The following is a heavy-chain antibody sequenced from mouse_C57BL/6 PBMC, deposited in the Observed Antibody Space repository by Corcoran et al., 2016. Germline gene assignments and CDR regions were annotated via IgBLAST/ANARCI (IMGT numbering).Heavy chain of an antibody. CDR1: GYTFTTYG. CDR3: ARADGNLYYYAMDY. V-gene: IGHV9-3*01. CDR2: INTYSGVP. Sequence: QIQLVQSGPELKEPGETVKISCKASGYTFTTYGMSWVKQAPGKGLKWMGWINTYSGVPTYADDFKGRFAFSLETSASTAYLQINNLKNEDTATYFCARADGNLYYYAMDYWGQGTSVTVSS. D-gene: IGHD2-1*01. J-gene: IGHJ4*01.